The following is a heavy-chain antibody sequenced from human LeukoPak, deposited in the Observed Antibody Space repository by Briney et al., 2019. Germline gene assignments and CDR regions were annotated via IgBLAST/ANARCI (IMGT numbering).Heavy chain of an antibody. CDR3: AMANPTPRGINFDS. J-gene: IGHJ4*02. D-gene: IGHD3-10*01. Sequence: GGSLRLSCAASGFTFRNYWMNWVRQAPGKGLEWVANIKQDGSEKYYVDSVKGRFTISRDNAENSLDLQMNSLRTDDTAIYYCAMANPTPRGINFDSWGQGTLVTVSS. CDR1: GFTFRNYW. V-gene: IGHV3-7*05. CDR2: IKQDGSEK.